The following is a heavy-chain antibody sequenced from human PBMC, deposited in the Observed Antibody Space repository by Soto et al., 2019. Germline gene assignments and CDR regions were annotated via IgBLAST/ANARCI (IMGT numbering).Heavy chain of an antibody. CDR2: MSGSGGST. V-gene: IGHV3-23*01. CDR1: GFTFRSYV. D-gene: IGHD6-19*01. CDR3: AKSHAVAVISSYFDY. J-gene: IGHJ4*02. Sequence: EVQLLESGGGLVQPGGSLRLSCAASGFTFRSYVMSWVRQAPGKGLEWVSGMSGSGGSTYYADSVKGRFTISRDNSKNTLFLQMNSLRAEDTAVYYCAKSHAVAVISSYFDYWGQGALVTVSS.